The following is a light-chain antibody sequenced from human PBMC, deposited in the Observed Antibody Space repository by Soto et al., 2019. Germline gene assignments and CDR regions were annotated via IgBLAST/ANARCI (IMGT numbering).Light chain of an antibody. Sequence: DIQMTQSPSTLSASVGDRVTITCRASQSISSWLAWYQQKPGKAPNRLIYKASSLESGVPSRFSGSGSGTEFTLTVSSLQPYDFATYYCQQYDSYPLTFGGGTEVDIK. J-gene: IGKJ4*01. CDR2: KAS. CDR3: QQYDSYPLT. CDR1: QSISSW. V-gene: IGKV1-5*03.